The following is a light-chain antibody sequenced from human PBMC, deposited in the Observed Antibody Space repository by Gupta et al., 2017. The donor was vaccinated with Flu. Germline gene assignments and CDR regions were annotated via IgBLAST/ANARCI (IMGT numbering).Light chain of an antibody. Sequence: EIVMTKSPPTLSVSPGDRATLSCRASQSDSSKLAWYQHKPGQAPRPLIYGTSTRATGIPARFSGGRSGTEFTLTISSLQSEDFAVYYCQQYNVWPPWTFGQGTKVEIK. V-gene: IGKV3-15*01. J-gene: IGKJ1*01. CDR2: GTS. CDR3: QQYNVWPPWT. CDR1: QSDSSK.